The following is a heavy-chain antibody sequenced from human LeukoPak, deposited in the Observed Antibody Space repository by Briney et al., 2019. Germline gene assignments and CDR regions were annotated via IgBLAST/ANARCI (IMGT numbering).Heavy chain of an antibody. Sequence: GGSLRVSCAASGCTVSSNHMSWVRQAPGKGLEWVSVIYSGGSTYYADSVKGRFTISRDNSKNTLYLQMNSLRAEDTAVYYCARDGGRREVDFDYWGQGTLVTVSS. CDR1: GCTVSSNH. J-gene: IGHJ4*02. D-gene: IGHD2-15*01. V-gene: IGHV3-66*01. CDR3: ARDGGRREVDFDY. CDR2: IYSGGST.